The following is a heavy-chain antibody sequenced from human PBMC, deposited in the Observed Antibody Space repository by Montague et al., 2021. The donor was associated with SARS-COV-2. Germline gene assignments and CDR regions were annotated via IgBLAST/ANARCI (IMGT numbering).Heavy chain of an antibody. V-gene: IGHV3-11*01. CDR3: AKVLNSCACYVFYFDH. D-gene: IGHD2-15*01. CDR2: IGSSGANI. Sequence: SLRLSCAASGFTFSNFDMSWVRQAPGKGLEWVSDIGSSGANIYYVDSVKGRFTISRDNAKNTLYLQMKGLRDEDTAVYYCAKVLNSCACYVFYFDHWGQGTLVTVSS. CDR1: GFTFSNFD. J-gene: IGHJ4*02.